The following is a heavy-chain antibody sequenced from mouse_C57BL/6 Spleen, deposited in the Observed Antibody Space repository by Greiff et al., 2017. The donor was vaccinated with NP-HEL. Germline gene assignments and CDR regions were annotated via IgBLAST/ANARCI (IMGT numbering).Heavy chain of an antibody. CDR1: GYTFTSYW. Sequence: QVQLKQSGAELAKPGASVKLSCKASGYTFTSYWMHWVKQRPGQGLEWIGYINPSSGYTKYNQKFKDKATLTADKSSSTAYMQLSSLTDEDSAVYYCARGESSYGGNYWGQGTTLTVSS. V-gene: IGHV1-7*01. CDR2: INPSSGYT. CDR3: ARGESSYGGNY. J-gene: IGHJ2*01. D-gene: IGHD1-1*01.